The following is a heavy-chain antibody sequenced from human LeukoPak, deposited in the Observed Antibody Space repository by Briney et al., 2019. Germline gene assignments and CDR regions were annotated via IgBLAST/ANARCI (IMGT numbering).Heavy chain of an antibody. CDR3: ARETLVGAPALDY. J-gene: IGHJ4*02. CDR2: INHSGST. Sequence: PSETLSLTCAVYGGSFSGYYWSWIRQPPGKGLEWIGEINHSGSTNYNPSLKSRVTISVDTSKNQFSLKLSSGTAADTAVYYCARETLVGAPALDYWGQGTLVTVSS. V-gene: IGHV4-34*01. CDR1: GGSFSGYY. D-gene: IGHD1-26*01.